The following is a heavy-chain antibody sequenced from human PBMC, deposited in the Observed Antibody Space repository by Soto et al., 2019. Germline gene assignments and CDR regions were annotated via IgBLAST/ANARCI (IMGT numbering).Heavy chain of an antibody. CDR2: IYYSGST. CDR3: ARVSGLRLGELSLINWYFDL. D-gene: IGHD3-16*02. J-gene: IGHJ2*01. V-gene: IGHV4-59*01. Sequence: SETLSLTCTVSGGSISSYYWSWIRQPPGKGLEWIGYIYYSGSTNYNPSLKSRVTISVDTSKNQFSLKLSSVTAADTAVYYCARVSGLRLGELSLINWYFDLWGRGTLVTVS. CDR1: GGSISSYY.